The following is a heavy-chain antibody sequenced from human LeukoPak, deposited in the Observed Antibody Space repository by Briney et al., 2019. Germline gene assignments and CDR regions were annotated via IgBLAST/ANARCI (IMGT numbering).Heavy chain of an antibody. CDR3: ARDDNSGYSYNWFDP. V-gene: IGHV1-18*01. CDR2: ISAYNGNT. D-gene: IGHD5-12*01. CDR1: GYTFTSYG. J-gene: IGHJ5*02. Sequence: ASVKVSCKASGYTFTSYGISWVRQAPGQGLEWMGWISAYNGNTNYAQKFQGRVTMTEDTSTDTAYMELSSLRSEDTAVYYCARDDNSGYSYNWFDPWGQGTLVTVSS.